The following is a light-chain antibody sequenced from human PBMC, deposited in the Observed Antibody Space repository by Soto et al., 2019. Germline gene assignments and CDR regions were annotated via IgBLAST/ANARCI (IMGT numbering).Light chain of an antibody. CDR3: QQYRSSPSTP. Sequence: EIVLTQSPGTLSLSPGERATLSCRASQSVSSSYLAWYQQKPGQAPRLLIYGASSRATGIPDRFSGSGSGTDFTLTISRLEPEDFAVYYCQQYRSSPSTPFAQETRPEI. J-gene: IGKJ5*01. CDR1: QSVSSSY. V-gene: IGKV3-20*01. CDR2: GAS.